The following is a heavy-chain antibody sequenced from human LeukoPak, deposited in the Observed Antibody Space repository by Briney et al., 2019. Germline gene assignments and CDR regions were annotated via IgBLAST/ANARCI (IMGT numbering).Heavy chain of an antibody. D-gene: IGHD6-13*01. CDR1: GGSISSYY. V-gene: IGHV4-59*01. CDR2: IYYSGST. CDR3: ARGSSSGYSSPIDY. J-gene: IGHJ4*02. Sequence: PSETLSLTCTVSGGSISSYYWSWIRQPPGKGLEWIGYIYYSGSTNYNPSLTSRVTISVDTSKNQFSLKLSSVTAADTAVYYCARGSSSGYSSPIDYWGQGTLVTVSS.